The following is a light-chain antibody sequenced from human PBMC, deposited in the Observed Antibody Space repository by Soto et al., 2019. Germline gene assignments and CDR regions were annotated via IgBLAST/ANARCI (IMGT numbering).Light chain of an antibody. CDR2: GAS. J-gene: IGKJ1*01. CDR3: QFGTLVWT. CDR1: QSVSDTY. Sequence: EIVLTQSPGTLSLSPGERATLSCRASQSVSDTYLAWYQQKPGQPPRLLIYGASNRATGIPDRFSGSGPGTDFTLTVSRLEPEDFAVYYCQFGTLVWTFGQGTKVEIK. V-gene: IGKV3-20*01.